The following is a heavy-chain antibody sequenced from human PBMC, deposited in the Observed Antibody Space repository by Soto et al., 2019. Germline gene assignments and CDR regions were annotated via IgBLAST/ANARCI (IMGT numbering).Heavy chain of an antibody. CDR1: GYTFTSYA. Sequence: ASVKVSCKASGYTFTSYAMHWVRQAPGQRLEWMGWINAGNGNTKYSQKFQGRVTITRDTSASTAYMELSSLRSEDTAVYYCAGESFWSGYNYYYYYMDVWGKGTTVTVSS. CDR3: AGESFWSGYNYYYYYMDV. D-gene: IGHD3-3*01. CDR2: INAGNGNT. J-gene: IGHJ6*03. V-gene: IGHV1-3*01.